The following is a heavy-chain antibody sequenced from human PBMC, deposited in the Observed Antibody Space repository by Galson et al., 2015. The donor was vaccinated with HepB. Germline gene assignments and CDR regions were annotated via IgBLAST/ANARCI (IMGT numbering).Heavy chain of an antibody. D-gene: IGHD3-3*01. CDR2: FDPEDGET. V-gene: IGHV1-24*01. CDR1: GYTLTELS. CDR3: ATAGIPGVWSGHDY. J-gene: IGHJ4*02. Sequence: SVKVSCKVSGYTLTELSMHWVRQAPGKGLEWMGGFDPEDGETIYAQKFQGRVTMTEDTSTDTAYMELSSLRSEATAVYYCATAGIPGVWSGHDYWGQGTLVTVSS.